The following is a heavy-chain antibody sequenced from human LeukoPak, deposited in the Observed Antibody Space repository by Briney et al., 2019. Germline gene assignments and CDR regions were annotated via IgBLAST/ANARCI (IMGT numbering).Heavy chain of an antibody. CDR2: ISGSGGST. J-gene: IGHJ4*02. CDR3: AKARGGIVVVPAAYCFDY. D-gene: IGHD2-2*01. CDR1: GFTFSSHA. Sequence: GGSLRLSCAASGFTFSSHAMSWVRQAPGKGLEWVSAISGSGGSTYYADSVKGRFTIPRDNSKNTLYLQMNSLRAEDTAVYYCAKARGGIVVVPAAYCFDYWGQGTLVTVSS. V-gene: IGHV3-23*01.